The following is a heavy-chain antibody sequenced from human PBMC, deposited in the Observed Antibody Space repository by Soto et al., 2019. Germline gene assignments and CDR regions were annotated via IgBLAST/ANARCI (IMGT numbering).Heavy chain of an antibody. V-gene: IGHV4-31*01. CDR1: GGSISRGGYY. J-gene: IGHJ5*02. CDR3: ARDHSPRIAARPRGWFDP. D-gene: IGHD6-6*01. Sequence: PSETLSLTCTVSGGSISRGGYYWGWIRQHPGKGLEWIGYIYYSGSTYYNPSLKSQVTISVDTSKNQFSLKLSSVTAADTAVYYCARDHSPRIAARPRGWFDPWGQGTLVTVSS. CDR2: IYYSGST.